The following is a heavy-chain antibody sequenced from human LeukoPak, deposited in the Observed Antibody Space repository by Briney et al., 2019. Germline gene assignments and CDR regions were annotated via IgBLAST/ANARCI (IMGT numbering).Heavy chain of an antibody. CDR3: ARLAAVAGTSGCSPHGCFRYFDL. CDR2: INHSGST. Sequence: GSLRLSCAASGFTFSSYWMSWVRQPPGKGLEWIGEINHSGSTNYNPSLKSRVTISVDTSKNQFSLKLSSVTAADTAVYYCARLAAVAGTSGCSPHGCFRYFDLWGRGTLVTVSS. V-gene: IGHV4-34*01. J-gene: IGHJ2*01. CDR1: GFTFSSYW. D-gene: IGHD6-19*01.